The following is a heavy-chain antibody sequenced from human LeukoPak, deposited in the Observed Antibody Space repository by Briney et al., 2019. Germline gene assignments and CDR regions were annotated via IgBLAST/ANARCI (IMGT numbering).Heavy chain of an antibody. CDR2: ISGSGGST. CDR1: GFTFSSYA. CDR3: ARVPRTGTYYYYYYMDV. D-gene: IGHD1-1*01. V-gene: IGHV3-23*01. Sequence: GGSLRLSCAASGFTFSSYAMSWVRQAPGKGLEWVSAISGSGGSTYYADSVKGRFTISRDNSKNTLYLQMNSLRAEDTAVYYCARVPRTGTYYYYYYMDVWGKGTTVTVSS. J-gene: IGHJ6*03.